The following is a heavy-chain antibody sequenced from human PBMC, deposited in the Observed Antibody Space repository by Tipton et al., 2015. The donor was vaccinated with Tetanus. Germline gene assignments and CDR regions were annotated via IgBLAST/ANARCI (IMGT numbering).Heavy chain of an antibody. CDR3: ARDASSSWYWFDP. J-gene: IGHJ5*02. CDR1: GGSISSGGYY. D-gene: IGHD6-13*01. CDR2: IYYSGST. V-gene: IGHV4-31*03. Sequence: TLSLTCTVSGGSISSGGYYWSWIRQHPGKGLEWIGYIYYSGSTYYNPSLKSRVTISVDTSKNQFSLKLSSVTAADTAVYYCARDASSSWYWFDPWGQGTLVTVSS.